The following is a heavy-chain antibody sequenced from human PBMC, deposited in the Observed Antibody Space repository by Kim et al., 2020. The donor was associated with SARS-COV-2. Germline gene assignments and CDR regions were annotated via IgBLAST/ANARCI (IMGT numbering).Heavy chain of an antibody. Sequence: SGPTLVKPTQTLTLTCTFSGFSLSPSGVGVGWIRQPPGKALEWLALIYWDDDKRYSPSLKSRLTITKDTSKHQVVLTMTNLDHVDTATYYCAHRPSRETGTTWTIKKNNWFDPWGRGTLVTVSS. V-gene: IGHV2-5*02. J-gene: IGHJ5*02. CDR2: IYWDDDK. CDR3: AHRPSRETGTTWTIKKNNWFDP. D-gene: IGHD1-1*01. CDR1: GFSLSPSGVG.